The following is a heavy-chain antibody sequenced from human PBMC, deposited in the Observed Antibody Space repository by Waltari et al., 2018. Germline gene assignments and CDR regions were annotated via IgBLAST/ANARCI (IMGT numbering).Heavy chain of an antibody. CDR1: GGSFSGYY. V-gene: IGHV4-34*01. CDR3: ARHGTGGRGYSYGAALSGGFDI. CDR2: INHSGST. J-gene: IGHJ3*02. D-gene: IGHD5-18*01. Sequence: QVQLQQWGAGLLKPSETLSLTCAVYGGSFSGYYWRWIRQPPGKGLEWIGEINHSGSTNYNPSLKSRVTISVDTSKNQFSLKLSSVTAADTAVYYCARHGTGGRGYSYGAALSGGFDIWGQGTMVTVSS.